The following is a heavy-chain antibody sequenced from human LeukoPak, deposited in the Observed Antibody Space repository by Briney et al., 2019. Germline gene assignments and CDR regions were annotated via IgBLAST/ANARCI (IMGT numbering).Heavy chain of an antibody. D-gene: IGHD5-18*01. CDR2: ISSSGSTI. V-gene: IGHV3-11*04. CDR3: AKENVDTPMITHFFDY. J-gene: IGHJ4*02. Sequence: PGGSLRLSCAASGFTFSDYCMSWIRQAPGKGLEWVSYISSSGSTIYYADSVKGRFIISRDNAKKSLSLQMNSLRAEDTAVYYCAKENVDTPMITHFFDYWGQGTLVTVSS. CDR1: GFTFSDYC.